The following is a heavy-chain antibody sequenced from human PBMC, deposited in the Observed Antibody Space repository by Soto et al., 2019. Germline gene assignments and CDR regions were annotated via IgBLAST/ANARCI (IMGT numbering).Heavy chain of an antibody. CDR3: ARGKSYYDSSGYYLYDAFDI. CDR1: GGSFSGYY. CDR2: INHSGST. V-gene: IGHV4-34*01. D-gene: IGHD3-22*01. Sequence: SETLSLTCAVYGGSFSGYYWSWIRQPPGNGLEWIGEINHSGSTNYNPSLKSRVTISVDTSKNQFSLKLSSVTAADTAVYYCARGKSYYDSSGYYLYDAFDIWGQGTMVTVSS. J-gene: IGHJ3*02.